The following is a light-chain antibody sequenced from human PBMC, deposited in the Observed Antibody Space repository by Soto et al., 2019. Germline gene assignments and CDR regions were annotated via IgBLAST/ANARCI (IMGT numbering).Light chain of an antibody. V-gene: IGKV1-39*01. Sequence: DIEMTQSPSALSASVGDKVTITCRASQPISSYLNWYQHKPGEAPRLLIYFISRLQSGAPSRFSGSGSGKDFTLTIDSPQPEETATYYCQQTYSRPVTFGQGTRLEIK. CDR1: QPISSY. CDR3: QQTYSRPVT. CDR2: FIS. J-gene: IGKJ5*01.